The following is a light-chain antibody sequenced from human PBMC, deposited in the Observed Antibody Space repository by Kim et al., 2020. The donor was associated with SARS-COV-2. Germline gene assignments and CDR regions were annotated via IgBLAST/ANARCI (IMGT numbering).Light chain of an antibody. CDR2: GAS. CDR3: QQNYNFWT. CDR1: QSVSSSY. V-gene: IGKV3D-7*01. J-gene: IGKJ1*01. Sequence: PGARVTLSCRASQSVSSSYLTWYQQKPGQAPRLLIDGASTRATSIPARFSGSGSGSDFTLTISSLQPEDFAVYYCQQNYNFWTFGQGTKVDIK.